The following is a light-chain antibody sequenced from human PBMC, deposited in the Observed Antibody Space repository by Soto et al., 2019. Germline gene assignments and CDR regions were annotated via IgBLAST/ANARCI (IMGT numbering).Light chain of an antibody. CDR3: QQAKSFPRT. CDR2: SAS. J-gene: IGKJ5*01. Sequence: DTQMTQSPSSVSASVVDRVSITCRESQGIISWLAWYQQKPGKDPNLLIHSASSLQSGDPSRFSRSGSGKDFTVTLSSLQHEDFATYYCQQAKSFPRTCGQGTRLEIK. CDR1: QGIISW. V-gene: IGKV1D-12*01.